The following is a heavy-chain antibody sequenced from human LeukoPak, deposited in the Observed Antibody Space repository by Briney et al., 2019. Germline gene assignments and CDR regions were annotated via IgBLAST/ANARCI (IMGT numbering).Heavy chain of an antibody. CDR1: GAPFSGYW. Sequence: SETLSLTCAVYGAPFSGYWWYWIRQPPGKGLEWIGEINHSRITNYNPSLKSRVSISVDTSKNQFSLKLSSVTAADTATYYCARSRERICSNPPCYVDLQATWGQGALVTVSP. CDR2: INHSRIT. J-gene: IGHJ4*02. V-gene: IGHV4-34*01. CDR3: ARSRERICSNPPCYVDLQAT. D-gene: IGHD2-2*01.